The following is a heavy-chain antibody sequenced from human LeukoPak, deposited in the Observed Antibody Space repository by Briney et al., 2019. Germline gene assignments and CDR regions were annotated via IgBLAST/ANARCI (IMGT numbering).Heavy chain of an antibody. CDR2: IYYSGST. CDR1: GGSISSYY. Sequence: SETLSLTCTVSGGSISSYYWSWIRQPPGKGLEWIGYIYYSGSTNYNPSLKSRVTISVDTSKNQFSLKLSSVTAADTAVYYCARASGYGSGSYYIFDYWGQGTLVTVSS. CDR3: ARASGYGSGSYYIFDY. J-gene: IGHJ4*02. V-gene: IGHV4-59*08. D-gene: IGHD3-10*01.